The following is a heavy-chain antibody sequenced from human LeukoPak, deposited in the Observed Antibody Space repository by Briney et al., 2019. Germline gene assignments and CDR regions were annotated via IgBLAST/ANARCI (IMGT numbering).Heavy chain of an antibody. D-gene: IGHD2-15*01. Sequence: GASVKVSCKASGYTFTSYGISWVRQAPGQGLEWMGWISAYNGNTNYAQKLQGRVPMTTDTSTSTAYMKLRNLRSDATAVYYCARWRGYCSGGSCPGFDYWGQGTLVTVSS. J-gene: IGHJ4*02. CDR3: ARWRGYCSGGSCPGFDY. CDR1: GYTFTSYG. CDR2: ISAYNGNT. V-gene: IGHV1-18*01.